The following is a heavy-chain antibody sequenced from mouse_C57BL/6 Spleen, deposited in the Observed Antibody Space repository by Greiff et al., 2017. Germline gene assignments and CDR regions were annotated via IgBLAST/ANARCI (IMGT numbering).Heavy chain of an antibody. CDR2: INPSNGGT. V-gene: IGHV1-53*01. Sequence: VQLQQSGTELVKPGASVKLSCTASGYTFTSYWMHWVKQRPGQGLEWIGNINPSNGGTNYNEKFKSQATLTVDKSSSTAYMQLSSLTSEDSAVYYGARDDVYYPYAMDYWGQGTSVTVSS. J-gene: IGHJ4*01. CDR3: ARDDVYYPYAMDY. D-gene: IGHD2-3*01. CDR1: GYTFTSYW.